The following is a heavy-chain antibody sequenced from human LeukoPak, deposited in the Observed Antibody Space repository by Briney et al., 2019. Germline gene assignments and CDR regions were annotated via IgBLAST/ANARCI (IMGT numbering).Heavy chain of an antibody. CDR3: ARLDCGGDCYSSYLDY. V-gene: IGHV1-18*01. CDR1: GYTFTSYG. D-gene: IGHD2-21*02. Sequence: ASVKVSCKASGYTFTSYGISWVRQAPGQGLEWMGWISAYNGNTNYAQKLQGRVTMTTDTSTSTAYMELRSLRSDDTAVYYCARLDCGGDCYSSYLDYRGQGTLVTVSS. CDR2: ISAYNGNT. J-gene: IGHJ4*02.